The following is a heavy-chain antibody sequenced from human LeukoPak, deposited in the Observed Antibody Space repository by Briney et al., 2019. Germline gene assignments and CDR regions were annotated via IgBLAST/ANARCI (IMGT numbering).Heavy chain of an antibody. D-gene: IGHD2-2*01. J-gene: IGHJ5*02. CDR3: VACSSGSCYGDRFDP. CDR1: GFMFSRSD. CDR2: IWHDRSDTYGSNK. Sequence: GGSLRLSCAASGFMFSRSDIHWVRQAPGKGLEWVAVIWHDRSDTYGSNKYYADSVKGRFTISRDNSKNTVYLQMNSLRAEDAAVYYCVACSSGSCYGDRFDPWGQGTLVTVSS. V-gene: IGHV3-33*01.